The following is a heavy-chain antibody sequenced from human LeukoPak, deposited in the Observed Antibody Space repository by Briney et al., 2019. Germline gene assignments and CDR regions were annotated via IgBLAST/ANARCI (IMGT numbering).Heavy chain of an antibody. CDR3: AXGRHHTYYYGSGSYXFDX. J-gene: IGHJ4*02. CDR2: INHSGST. D-gene: IGHD3-10*01. V-gene: IGHV4-34*01. Sequence: SETLSLTCAVYGGSFSGYYWSWIRQPPGKGLEWIGEINHSGSTNYNPSLKSRVTISVDTSKNQFSLKLSSVTAADTAVYYCAXGRHHTYYYGSGSYXFDXWGQGXLVTV. CDR1: GGSFSGYY.